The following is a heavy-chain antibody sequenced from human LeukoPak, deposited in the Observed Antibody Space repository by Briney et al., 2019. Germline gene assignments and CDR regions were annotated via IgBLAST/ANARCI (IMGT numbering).Heavy chain of an antibody. Sequence: GGSLRLSCAASGFTFSSYEMDWVRQAPGKGLEWVSYISSSGSTIYYADSVKGRFTISRDNAKNSLYLQMDSLRAEDTAVYYCARGPSSPLTHWGQGTLVTVSS. CDR3: ARGPSSPLTH. D-gene: IGHD6-6*01. CDR1: GFTFSSYE. CDR2: ISSSGSTI. V-gene: IGHV3-48*03. J-gene: IGHJ4*02.